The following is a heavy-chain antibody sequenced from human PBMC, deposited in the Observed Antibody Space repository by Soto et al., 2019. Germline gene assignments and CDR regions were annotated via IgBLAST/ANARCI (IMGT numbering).Heavy chain of an antibody. CDR3: AKESLFGVVYGNCLDV. V-gene: IGHV3-23*01. D-gene: IGHD3-3*01. Sequence: EVQLLASGGGLVQPGGSLRLSCAASGFTFSSYAMSWVRQAPGKGLQWVSSITGSGGSTYYADSVKGRFTISRDNSKNTLYLEMNSLRAADTAVYYCAKESLFGVVYGNCLDVWGQGTTVTVSS. CDR1: GFTFSSYA. J-gene: IGHJ6*02. CDR2: ITGSGGST.